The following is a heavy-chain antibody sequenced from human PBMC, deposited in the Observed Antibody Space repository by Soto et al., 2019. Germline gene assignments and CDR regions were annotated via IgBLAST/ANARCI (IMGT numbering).Heavy chain of an antibody. V-gene: IGHV3-23*01. J-gene: IGHJ6*02. D-gene: IGHD6-13*01. CDR2: ISGSGGST. Sequence: GGSLRLSCAASGFTFSSYAMSWVRQAPGKGLEWVSAISGSGGSTYYADSVKGRFTISRDNSKNTLYLQMNSLRAEDTAVYYCARDRGIAAAGPYYGMDVWGQGTTVTVSS. CDR3: ARDRGIAAAGPYYGMDV. CDR1: GFTFSSYA.